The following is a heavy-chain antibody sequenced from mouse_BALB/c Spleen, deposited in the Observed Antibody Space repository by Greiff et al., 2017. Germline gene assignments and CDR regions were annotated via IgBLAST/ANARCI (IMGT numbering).Heavy chain of an antibody. CDR1: GFTFNTYA. CDR2: IRSKSNNYAT. V-gene: IGHV10-1*02. Sequence: EVKLVESGGGLVQPKGSLKLSCAASGFTFNTYAMNWVRQAPGKGLEWVARIRSKSNNYATYYADSVKDRFTISRDDSQSMLYLQMNNLKTEDTAMYYCVRPLYGNYDWFAYWGQGTLVTVSA. D-gene: IGHD2-10*02. CDR3: VRPLYGNYDWFAY. J-gene: IGHJ3*01.